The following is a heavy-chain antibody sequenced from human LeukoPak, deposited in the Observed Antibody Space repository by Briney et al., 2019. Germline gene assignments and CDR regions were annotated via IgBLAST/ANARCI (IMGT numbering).Heavy chain of an antibody. CDR3: TTGEPPTNVLLWFGERPDYFDY. D-gene: IGHD3-10*01. V-gene: IGHV3-15*01. CDR1: GFTFSNAW. J-gene: IGHJ4*02. CDR2: IKSKTDGGTT. Sequence: GGSLRLSCAASGFTFSNAWMSWVRQAPGKGLEWVGRIKSKTDGGTTDYAAPVKGRFTISRDQSKNTLYLQMNSLKTEETAVYYCTTGEPPTNVLLWFGERPDYFDYWGQGTLVTVSS.